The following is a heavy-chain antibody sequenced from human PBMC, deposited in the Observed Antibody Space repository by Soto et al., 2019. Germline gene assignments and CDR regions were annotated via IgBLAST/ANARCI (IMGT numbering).Heavy chain of an antibody. CDR3: AKVGVFLTTEVVLRNFDY. J-gene: IGHJ4*02. Sequence: PGGSLRLSCAASGFTFSSYGMTWVRQAPGKGLEWVSGISGSGSDTFYADAVKGRFAISRDNSKNTLYLQMNSLRGEDTAVYYCAKVGVFLTTEVVLRNFDYWGQGTRVTVSS. D-gene: IGHD3-22*01. CDR2: ISGSGSDT. V-gene: IGHV3-23*01. CDR1: GFTFSSYG.